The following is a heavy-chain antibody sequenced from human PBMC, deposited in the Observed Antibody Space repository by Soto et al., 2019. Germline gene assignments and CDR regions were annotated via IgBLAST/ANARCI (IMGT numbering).Heavy chain of an antibody. CDR1: GASISSDDYY. CDR2: ISYSGST. V-gene: IGHV4-30-4*01. J-gene: IGHJ6*02. CDR3: AREVNNYYGMDV. Sequence: QVQLQESGPGLVKPSQTLSLTCSISGASISSDDYYWSWFRQPPGKGLEWIGYISYSGSTYYNPSLKRRIPIAVDTSKTQFSLILSSVTAADTAVFYCAREVNNYYGMDVWGQGTTVTVSS.